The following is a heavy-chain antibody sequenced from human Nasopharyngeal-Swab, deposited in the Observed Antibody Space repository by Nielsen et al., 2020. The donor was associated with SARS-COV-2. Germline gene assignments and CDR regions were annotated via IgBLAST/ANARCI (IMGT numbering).Heavy chain of an antibody. CDR2: IYHSGST. D-gene: IGHD6-19*01. CDR3: ARGGYSSGWVVY. J-gene: IGHJ4*02. CDR1: GYSISSGYY. Sequence: SETLSLTCTVSGYSISSGYYWGWIRQPPGKGLEWIGSIYHSGSTYYNPSLKSRVTTSVDTSKNQFSLKLSSVTAADTAVYYCARGGYSSGWVVYWGQGTLVTVSS. V-gene: IGHV4-38-2*02.